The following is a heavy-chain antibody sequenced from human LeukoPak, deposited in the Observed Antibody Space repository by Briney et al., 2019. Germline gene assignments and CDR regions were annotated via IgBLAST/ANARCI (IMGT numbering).Heavy chain of an antibody. Sequence: GSLRLSCAPSGFTSSSYEMNWVRHAPGKGLEWVSYISSIGSTTHYAGSGQGRFTISRDNAKISLYLQMNSLRAEDTAVYYCARVISSSLYYYYGMDVWGKGTTVTVSS. V-gene: IGHV3-48*03. CDR3: ARVISSSLYYYYGMDV. J-gene: IGHJ6*04. CDR1: GFTSSSYE. D-gene: IGHD6-13*01. CDR2: ISSIGSTT.